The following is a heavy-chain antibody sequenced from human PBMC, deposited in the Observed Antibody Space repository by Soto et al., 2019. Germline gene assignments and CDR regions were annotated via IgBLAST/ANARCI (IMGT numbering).Heavy chain of an antibody. CDR2: TRNKANSYTT. CDR3: ARHVSLELRDGAYGMDV. J-gene: IGHJ6*02. V-gene: IGHV3-72*01. D-gene: IGHD1-7*01. CDR1: GFTFSDHY. Sequence: EVQLVESGGGLVQPGGSLRLSCAASGFTFSDHYMDWVRQAPGKGLEWVGRTRNKANSYTTEYAASVKGRFTISRDDSKNSLDLQMNSLKTEDTAVYYCARHVSLELRDGAYGMDVWGQGTTVTVSS.